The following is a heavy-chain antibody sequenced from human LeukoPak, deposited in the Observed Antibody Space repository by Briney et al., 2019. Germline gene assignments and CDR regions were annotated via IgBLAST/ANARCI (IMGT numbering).Heavy chain of an antibody. D-gene: IGHD3-10*01. CDR3: TGALLWFGELSSYYYYYGMDV. Sequence: GGSLRLSCAASGFTFSGSAMHWVRQASGKGLEWVGRIRSKANSYATAYAASVKGRFTISRDDSKNTAHLQMNSLKTEDTAVYYCTGALLWFGELSSYYYYYGMDVWGKGTTVTVSS. V-gene: IGHV3-73*01. J-gene: IGHJ6*04. CDR1: GFTFSGSA. CDR2: IRSKANSYAT.